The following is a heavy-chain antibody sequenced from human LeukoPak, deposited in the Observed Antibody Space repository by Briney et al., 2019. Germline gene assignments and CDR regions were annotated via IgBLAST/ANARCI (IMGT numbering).Heavy chain of an antibody. CDR1: VFTFSSYA. CDR3: AKDWYSSSWRWFDP. D-gene: IGHD6-13*01. Sequence: GGSLRLSCAACVFTFSSYAMHWVRQAPGKGLEWGAVISYDGSNKYYADSVKGRFTISRDNSKNTLYLQMNSLRAEDTAVYYCAKDWYSSSWRWFDPWGQGTLVTVSS. V-gene: IGHV3-30*04. CDR2: ISYDGSNK. J-gene: IGHJ5*02.